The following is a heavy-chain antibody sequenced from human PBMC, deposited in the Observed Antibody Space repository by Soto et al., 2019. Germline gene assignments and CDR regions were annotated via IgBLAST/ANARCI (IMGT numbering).Heavy chain of an antibody. V-gene: IGHV1-8*01. Sequence: ASVNVSCKSSGYTFTNNYINWVRRAPGQGLEWIGWMNTNTNTTDSAEVFEGRVSLTWDTSISTAYMQLNSLKIDDTAVYYCAREVVEASSLWLDPWGQGTLVTVSS. D-gene: IGHD6-6*01. J-gene: IGHJ5*02. CDR3: AREVVEASSLWLDP. CDR1: GYTFTNNY. CDR2: MNTNTNTT.